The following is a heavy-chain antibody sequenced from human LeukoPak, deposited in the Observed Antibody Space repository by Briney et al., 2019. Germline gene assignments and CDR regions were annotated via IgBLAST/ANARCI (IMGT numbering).Heavy chain of an antibody. CDR3: AGDTYYYDSSAEDAFDI. J-gene: IGHJ3*02. CDR1: GFTFSSST. CDR2: ITGSSSFI. D-gene: IGHD3-22*01. V-gene: IGHV3-21*01. Sequence: GGSLRLSCAASGFTFSSSTMHWVRQAPGKGLEWVASITGSSSFIYYSDSLQGRFTISRDNAKNSLYLQMNSLRAEDTAVYYCAGDTYYYDSSAEDAFDIWGQGTMVTVSS.